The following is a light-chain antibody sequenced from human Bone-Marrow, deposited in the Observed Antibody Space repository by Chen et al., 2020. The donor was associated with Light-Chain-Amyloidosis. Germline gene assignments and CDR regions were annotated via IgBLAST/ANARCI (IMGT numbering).Light chain of an antibody. CDR1: SSDVGGYNY. J-gene: IGLJ3*02. V-gene: IGLV2-14*01. CDR3: SSYTSSSGWV. CDR2: EVS. Sequence: QSALTQPASVSGSPGQSITISCTGTSSDVGGYNYVSWYQQHPGKSPKLMIYEVSNRPSGVSNRFSGSKSGNTASLTISGLQAEDEADYYYSSYTSSSGWVFGGGTKLTVL.